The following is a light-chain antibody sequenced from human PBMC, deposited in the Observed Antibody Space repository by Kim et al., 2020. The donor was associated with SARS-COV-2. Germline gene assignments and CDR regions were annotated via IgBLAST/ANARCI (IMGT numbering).Light chain of an antibody. CDR1: NRDVVSYNY. J-gene: IGLJ2*01. CDR2: DVT. Sequence: SVPISGTGPNRDVVSYNYVSWYQQHPGKAPKLIIYDVTKRPSGVPDRFSGSKSGNTASLTISGLLPEDEADYSCCSYAGSYTYVVFGGGTQLTVL. V-gene: IGLV2-11*01. CDR3: CSYAGSYTYVV.